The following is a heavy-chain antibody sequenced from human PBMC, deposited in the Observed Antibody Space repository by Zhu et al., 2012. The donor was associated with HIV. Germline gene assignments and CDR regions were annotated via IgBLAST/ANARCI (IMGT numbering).Heavy chain of an antibody. Sequence: QVQLQESGPGLVKPSETLSLTCAVSGYSISSGYYWGWIRQPPGKGLEWIGSIYHSGSTYYNPSLKSRVTISVDTSKNQFSLKLSSVTAADTAVYYCARAYSSDAFDILGPRDQWSRLF. CDR1: GYSISSGYY. V-gene: IGHV4-38-2*01. CDR2: IYHSGST. J-gene: IGHJ3*02. CDR3: ARAYSSDAFDI. D-gene: IGHD4-11*01.